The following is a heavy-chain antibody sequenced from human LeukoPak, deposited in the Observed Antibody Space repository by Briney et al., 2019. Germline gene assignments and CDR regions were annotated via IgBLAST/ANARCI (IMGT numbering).Heavy chain of an antibody. CDR2: INPNSGGT. J-gene: IGHJ1*01. V-gene: IGHV1-2*02. Sequence: ASVKVSCKASGYTFTGYYMHWVRQAPGQGLEWMGWINPNSGGTNYAQKFQGRVTMTRDTSISTAYMELSRLRSDDTAVYYCARAHYDFWSGSEYFQHWGQGTLVTVSS. CDR1: GYTFTGYY. D-gene: IGHD3-3*01. CDR3: ARAHYDFWSGSEYFQH.